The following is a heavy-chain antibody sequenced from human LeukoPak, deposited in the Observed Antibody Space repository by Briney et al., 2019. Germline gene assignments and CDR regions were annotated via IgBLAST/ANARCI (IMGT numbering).Heavy chain of an antibody. CDR3: AIQITMIVVVPYFDY. V-gene: IGHV3-11*04. J-gene: IGHJ4*02. D-gene: IGHD3-22*01. CDR1: GLTFSDYY. CDR2: ISSSGSTI. Sequence: PGGSLRLSCAASGLTFSDYYMTWIRQAQGKGLEWVAYISSSGSTIYSADSVKGRFTHSRDNAKNSLFLHMNSLTAEDTAIYYCAIQITMIVVVPYFDYWGQGTLVTVSS.